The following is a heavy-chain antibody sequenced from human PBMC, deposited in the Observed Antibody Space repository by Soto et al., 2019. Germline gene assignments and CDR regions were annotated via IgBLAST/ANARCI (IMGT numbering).Heavy chain of an antibody. CDR3: ARTPSGYSSGWPHFQH. V-gene: IGHV4-61*01. CDR2: IYYSGST. Sequence: SETLSLTCTVSGGSVSSGSYYWNWIRQPPGKGLEWIGYIYYSGSTNYNPSLKSRVTISVDTSKNQFSLKLSSVTAADTAVYYCARTPSGYSSGWPHFQHWGQGTLVTVSS. CDR1: GGSVSSGSYY. J-gene: IGHJ1*01. D-gene: IGHD6-19*01.